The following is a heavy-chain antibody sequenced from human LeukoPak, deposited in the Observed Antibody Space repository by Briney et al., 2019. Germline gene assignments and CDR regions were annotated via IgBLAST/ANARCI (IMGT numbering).Heavy chain of an antibody. CDR1: GFAFISFT. CDR2: ISGTGDNT. CDR3: AKDHGVAVTGMFC. V-gene: IGHV3-23*01. D-gene: IGHD6-19*01. Sequence: GGSLRLSCAASGFAFISFTMSWVRQTPGKGLEWVASISGTGDNTYYADSVKGRFTISRDNSRNTLYLQMNSLGAEDTAVYYCAKDHGVAVTGMFCWGQGTLVTVSS. J-gene: IGHJ4*02.